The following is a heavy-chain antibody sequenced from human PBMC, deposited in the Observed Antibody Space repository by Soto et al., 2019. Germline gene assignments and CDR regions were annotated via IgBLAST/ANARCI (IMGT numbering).Heavy chain of an antibody. CDR3: ARVGGIAAAGTILYAFDI. J-gene: IGHJ3*02. V-gene: IGHV1-69*02. CDR2: IIPILGIA. D-gene: IGHD6-13*01. CDR1: GGTFSSYT. Sequence: QVRLVQSGAEVKKPGSSVKVSCKASGGTFSSYTISWVRQAPGQGLEWMGRIIPILGIANYAQKFQGRVTITADKSTSTAYMELSSLRSEDTAVYYCARVGGIAAAGTILYAFDIWGQGTMVTVSS.